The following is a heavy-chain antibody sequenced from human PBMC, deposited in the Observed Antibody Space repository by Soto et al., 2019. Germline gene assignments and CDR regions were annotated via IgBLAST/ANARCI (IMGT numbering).Heavy chain of an antibody. V-gene: IGHV3-33*01. J-gene: IGHJ5*02. D-gene: IGHD3-10*01. CDR3: ARDPHIGPGAPADWFDP. CDR1: GFTFSSYG. Sequence: PGGSLRLSCAASGFTFSSYGMHWVRQAPGKGLEWVAVIWYDGSNKYYADSVKGRFTISRDNSKNTLYLQMNSLRAEDTAVYYCARDPHIGPGAPADWFDPWGQGTLVTVSS. CDR2: IWYDGSNK.